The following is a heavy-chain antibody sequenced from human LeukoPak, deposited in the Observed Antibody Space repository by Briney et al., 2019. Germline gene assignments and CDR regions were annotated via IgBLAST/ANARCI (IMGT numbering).Heavy chain of an antibody. J-gene: IGHJ5*02. CDR3: ARDGWFGDYNWFDP. D-gene: IGHD3-10*01. CDR2: ISSASNTI. V-gene: IGHV3-48*01. Sequence: GGSLRLSCAASGFTFSSYSMNWVRQAPGKGPEWVSYISSASNTIYYADSVKGRFTISRDNAKNSLYLQMNSLRAEDTAMYYCARDGWFGDYNWFDPWGQGTLVTVSS. CDR1: GFTFSSYS.